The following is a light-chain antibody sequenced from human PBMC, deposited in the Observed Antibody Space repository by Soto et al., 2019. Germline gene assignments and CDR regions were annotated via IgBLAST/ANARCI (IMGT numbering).Light chain of an antibody. CDR2: DVS. Sequence: QSVLTQPASVSGSPGQSITISCTGTSSDVGGYNHVSWYQQHPGEAPKLMIYDVSSRPSGVSNRFSGSKAAHTASLTISGLQAEDEADYYCSSFATTDTPMVFGGGTQLTVL. J-gene: IGLJ2*01. CDR3: SSFATTDTPMV. V-gene: IGLV2-14*03. CDR1: SSDVGGYNH.